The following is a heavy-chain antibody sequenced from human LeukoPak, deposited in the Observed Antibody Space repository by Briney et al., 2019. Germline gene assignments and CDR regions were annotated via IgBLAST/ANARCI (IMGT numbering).Heavy chain of an antibody. V-gene: IGHV4-30-2*01. CDR1: GGSISSGGYS. J-gene: IGHJ6*02. CDR2: IYHSGST. Sequence: SGTLSLTCAVSGGSISSGGYSWSWIRQPPGKGLEWIGYIYHSGSTYYNPSLKSRVTISVDRSKNQFSLKLSSVTAADTAVYYCASSVYYYYGMDVWGQGTTVTVSS. CDR3: ASSVYYYYGMDV.